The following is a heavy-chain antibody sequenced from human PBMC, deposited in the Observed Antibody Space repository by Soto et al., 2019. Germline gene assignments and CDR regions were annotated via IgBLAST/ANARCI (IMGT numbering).Heavy chain of an antibody. CDR3: ARGVYGSGNDSTGASAFDI. CDR2: TIPVFNTA. Sequence: QVQLEQSGAAVKKPGSTVKVSCKASGGTLSDHGVAWLRQAPGQGLEWMGGTIPVFNTAKYAEKLQGRVTVTVDKFTNTAYTGLSSLRSEDTAFYFWARGVYGSGNDSTGASAFDIWGQGTVVIVSS. CDR1: GGTLSDHG. J-gene: IGHJ3*02. D-gene: IGHD3-10*01. V-gene: IGHV1-69*06.